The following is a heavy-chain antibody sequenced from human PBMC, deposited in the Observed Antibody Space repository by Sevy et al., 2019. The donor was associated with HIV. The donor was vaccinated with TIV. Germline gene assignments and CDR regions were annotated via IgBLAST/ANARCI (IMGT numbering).Heavy chain of an antibody. V-gene: IGHV1-8*01. Sequence: ASVKVSCKASGYTFTSYDINWVRQATGQGLEWMGWMNPNSGNTGYAQKFQGRVTMTRNTSISTAYMVLSSLRSEDTAVYYCARGWSTNWNYLYYYYYGMDVWGQGTTVTVSS. J-gene: IGHJ6*02. CDR2: MNPNSGNT. D-gene: IGHD1-7*01. CDR3: ARGWSTNWNYLYYYYYGMDV. CDR1: GYTFTSYD.